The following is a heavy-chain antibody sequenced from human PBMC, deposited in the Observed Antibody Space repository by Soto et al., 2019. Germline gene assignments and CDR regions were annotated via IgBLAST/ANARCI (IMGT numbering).Heavy chain of an antibody. D-gene: IGHD6-6*01. CDR1: GFTFSIYS. CDR2: ISSSSSYK. CDR3: ARDSNSPLFDY. Sequence: PGGSLRLSCAASGFTFSIYSINCVRQAPGKGLEWVSSISSSSSYKYYADSVKGRFTIYRDNAKNSLYLQMNSLRVYDTAVYYCARDSNSPLFDYWGQGTLVTVSS. J-gene: IGHJ4*02. V-gene: IGHV3-21*01.